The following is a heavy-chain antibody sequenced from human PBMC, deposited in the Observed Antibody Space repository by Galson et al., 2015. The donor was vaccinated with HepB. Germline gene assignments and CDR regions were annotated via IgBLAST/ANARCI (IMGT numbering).Heavy chain of an antibody. CDR3: AKASYGDYLNFDY. V-gene: IGHV3-23*01. CDR1: GFTFSSYA. J-gene: IGHJ4*02. CDR2: ISGSGGST. D-gene: IGHD4-17*01. Sequence: SLRLSCAASGFTFSSYAMSWVRQAPGKGLEWVSAISGSGGSTYYADSVKGRFTISRDNSKNTLYLQMNSLRAEDTAVYYCAKASYGDYLNFDYWGQGTLVTVSS.